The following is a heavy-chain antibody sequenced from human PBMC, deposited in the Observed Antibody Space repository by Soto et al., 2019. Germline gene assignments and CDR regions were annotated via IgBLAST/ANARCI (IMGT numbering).Heavy chain of an antibody. J-gene: IGHJ1*01. V-gene: IGHV4-59*01. CDR2: IYYSGST. D-gene: IGHD6-25*01. CDR1: GGSISSYY. CDR3: ARVKVGYLSGVYFQH. Sequence: SETLSLTCTVSGGSISSYYWSWIRQPPGKGLEWIGYIYYSGSTNYNPSLKSRVTISVDTSKNQFSLKLSSVTAADTAVYYCARVKVGYLSGVYFQHWGQGTLVTVSS.